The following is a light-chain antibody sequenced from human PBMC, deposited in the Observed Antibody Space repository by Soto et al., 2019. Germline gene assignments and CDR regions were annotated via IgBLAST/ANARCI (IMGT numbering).Light chain of an antibody. Sequence: QSVLTQPPSVSGAPGQRGTISCTGSSSNIGAGYDVHWYRQLPGTAPKVLIYGNSNRPSGVPDRFSGSKSGTSASLAITGLQAEDEADYYCQSYDSRLSGYVFGTGTKVTV. J-gene: IGLJ1*01. V-gene: IGLV1-40*01. CDR2: GNS. CDR1: SSNIGAGYD. CDR3: QSYDSRLSGYV.